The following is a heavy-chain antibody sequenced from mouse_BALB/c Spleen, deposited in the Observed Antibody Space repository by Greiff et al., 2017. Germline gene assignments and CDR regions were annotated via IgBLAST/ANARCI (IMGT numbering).Heavy chain of an antibody. CDR3: ARALWGYAMDY. Sequence: ESGPGLVKPSQSLSLTCSVTGYSITSGYYWNWIRQFPGNKLEWMGYISYDGSNNYNPSLKNRISITRDTSKNQFFLKLNSVTTEDTATYYCARALWGYAMDYWGQGTSVTVSS. D-gene: IGHD1-1*02. V-gene: IGHV3-6*02. CDR1: GYSITSGYY. CDR2: ISYDGSN. J-gene: IGHJ4*01.